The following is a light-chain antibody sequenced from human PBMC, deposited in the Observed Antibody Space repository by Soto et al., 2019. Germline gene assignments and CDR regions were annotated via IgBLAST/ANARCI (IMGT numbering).Light chain of an antibody. CDR2: DDT. J-gene: IGLJ1*01. V-gene: IGLV3-21*02. CDR3: QVWDSGSDHYV. Sequence: SYVLTQPPSVSVAPGQTARITCGANNIGSKSVHWYQQKPGQAPVLVVYDDTDRPSGIPERFSGSNSGNTATLTISRAEAGDEADYYSQVWDSGSDHYVFGTGTKVTVL. CDR1: NIGSKS.